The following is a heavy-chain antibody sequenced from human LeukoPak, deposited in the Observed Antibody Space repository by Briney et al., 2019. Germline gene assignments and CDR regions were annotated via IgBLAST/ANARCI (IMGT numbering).Heavy chain of an antibody. V-gene: IGHV1-24*01. Sequence: ASVKVSCKVSGYTLTELSMHWVRQAPGKGLEWMGGFDPEDGETIYAQKFQGRVTMTEDTSTDTAYMELSSLRSEDTAVYYCATDSRDQYAFDIWGQGTMVTVSS. CDR3: ATDSRDQYAFDI. CDR1: GYTLTELS. J-gene: IGHJ3*02. CDR2: FDPEDGET.